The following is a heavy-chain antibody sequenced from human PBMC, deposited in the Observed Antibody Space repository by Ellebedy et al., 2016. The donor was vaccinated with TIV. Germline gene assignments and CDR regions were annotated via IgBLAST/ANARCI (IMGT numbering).Heavy chain of an antibody. V-gene: IGHV4-39*01. CDR1: GGSVSSSSNY. CDR2: IYYTGPT. D-gene: IGHD5-18*01. J-gene: IGHJ4*02. CDR3: ARHSTRRQLWLEPFDY. Sequence: MPSETLSLTCTVSGGSVSSSSNYWAWIRQPPGKGLEWIGSIYYTGPTYYNPSLKSRVTISVDTSKNQFSLKLSSVTAADTAVYYCARHSTRRQLWLEPFDYWGQGTLVTVSS.